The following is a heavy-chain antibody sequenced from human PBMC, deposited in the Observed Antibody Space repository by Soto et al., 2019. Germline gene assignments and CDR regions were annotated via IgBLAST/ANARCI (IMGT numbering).Heavy chain of an antibody. J-gene: IGHJ4*02. CDR1: GVTLTNVW. V-gene: IGHV3-15*07. CDR2: IKSNIDGGTT. CDR3: SHGYYQYFNS. D-gene: IGHD5-18*01. Sequence: GGSLRLSCEVSGVTLTNVWMNWVRQAPGKGPEWVGRIKSNIDGGTTDYAAPVKGRFTVSRDDSENTLYLQMNSLKTEYTAVYYCSHGYYQYFNSWGQGTLVTVSS.